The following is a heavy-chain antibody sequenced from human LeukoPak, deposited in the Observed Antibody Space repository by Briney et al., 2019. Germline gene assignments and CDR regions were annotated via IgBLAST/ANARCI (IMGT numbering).Heavy chain of an antibody. D-gene: IGHD2/OR15-2a*01. CDR1: GFTFSSYG. J-gene: IGHJ5*02. CDR2: IRYDGSNK. CDR3: ARGKTSQNIVTRKTYNWFDP. Sequence: GGSLRLSCAASGFTFSSYGMNWVRQAPGKGLEWVAFIRYDGSNKYYADSVKGRFTISRDNAKNSLYLQMKSLRAEDTAVYYCARGKTSQNIVTRKTYNWFDPWGQGTLVTVSS. V-gene: IGHV3-30*02.